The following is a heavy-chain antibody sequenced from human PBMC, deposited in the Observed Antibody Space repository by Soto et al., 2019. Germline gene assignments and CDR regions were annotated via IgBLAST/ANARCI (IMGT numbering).Heavy chain of an antibody. CDR3: TTGGVGVEGDEY. J-gene: IGHJ4*02. CDR1: GFSFNKAS. CDR2: IKGNTDGGTT. Sequence: EVQLVESGGGLVKPGGSLRLSCAASGFSFNKASMNWVRQAPGKGLEWVGRIKGNTDGGTTAYAAPVKGRFTISRDDSKNTVFLQISSPKTEDTAVYYCTTGGVGVEGDEYWGQGTLVIVS. V-gene: IGHV3-15*07. D-gene: IGHD2-15*01.